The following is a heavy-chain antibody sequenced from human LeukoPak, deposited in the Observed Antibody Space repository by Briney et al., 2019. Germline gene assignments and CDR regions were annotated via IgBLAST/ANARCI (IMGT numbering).Heavy chain of an antibody. CDR3: ARISPIAAAGTPYFDS. CDR2: INHSGSP. J-gene: IGHJ4*02. D-gene: IGHD6-13*01. V-gene: IGHV4-34*01. CDR1: GGSFSGYY. Sequence: PLETLSLTCAVSGGSFSGYYWSWIRQPPGKGLEWIGEINHSGSPNYNPSLKSRLTISEDMSTRQVSLKLSSVTAADTAVYYCARISPIAAAGTPYFDSWGQGTLVTVSS.